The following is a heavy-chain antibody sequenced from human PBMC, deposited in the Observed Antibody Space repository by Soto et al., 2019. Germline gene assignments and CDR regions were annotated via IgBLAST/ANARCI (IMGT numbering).Heavy chain of an antibody. D-gene: IGHD4-17*01. J-gene: IGHJ4*02. Sequence: GWSLRLSCAASGITFDTYAMGWVRQAPGKGLEWVSAISTSGASTSFADSVEGRFTISRDNSENTLYLQMNSLRAEDTAVYYCARGLTNHVDYSTRGYWGQGTLGTVSS. CDR1: GITFDTYA. CDR2: ISTSGAST. CDR3: ARGLTNHVDYSTRGY. V-gene: IGHV3-23*01.